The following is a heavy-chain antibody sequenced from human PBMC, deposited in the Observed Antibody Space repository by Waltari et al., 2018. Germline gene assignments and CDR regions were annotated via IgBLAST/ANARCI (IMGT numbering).Heavy chain of an antibody. CDR1: GGSISSGSYY. V-gene: IGHV4-61*02. Sequence: QVQLQESGPGLVKPSQTLSLTCTVSGGSISSGSYYWSWIRQPAGKGLEWIGRIYTSGSTNDSPSLRSRVIRSVDTSKNQFSLKLSSVTAANTAVYYCAGYHYYDSSGYYDAFDIWGQGTMVTVSS. CDR3: AGYHYYDSSGYYDAFDI. CDR2: IYTSGST. J-gene: IGHJ3*02. D-gene: IGHD3-22*01.